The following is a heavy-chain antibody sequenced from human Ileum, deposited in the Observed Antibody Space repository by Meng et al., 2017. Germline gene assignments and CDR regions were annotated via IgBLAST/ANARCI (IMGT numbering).Heavy chain of an antibody. Sequence: HVQLVQSVAEVKQPGASVKVSCQASVYTFTSYAMHWVRQAPGQRLEWMGWINAGNGNTKYSQKFQGRVTITRDTSASTAYMELSSLRSEDTAVYYCARDIAAAGSDWYFDLWGRGTLVTVSS. CDR1: VYTFTSYA. CDR2: INAGNGNT. V-gene: IGHV1-3*01. CDR3: ARDIAAAGSDWYFDL. J-gene: IGHJ2*01. D-gene: IGHD6-13*01.